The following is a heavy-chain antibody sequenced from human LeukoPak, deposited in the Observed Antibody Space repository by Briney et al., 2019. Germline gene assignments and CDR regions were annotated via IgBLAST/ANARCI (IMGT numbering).Heavy chain of an antibody. V-gene: IGHV4-34*01. CDR3: ARAQWLAVDAFDI. CDR2: INHSGST. CDR1: GGSFSGYY. Sequence: SETLSLTCAVYGGSFSGYYCNWIRQPPGKGLEWIGEINHSGSTNYNPSLKSRVTISVDTSKNQFSLNLASLTAADTAVYYCARAQWLAVDAFDIWGRGTMVTVSS. J-gene: IGHJ3*02. D-gene: IGHD6-19*01.